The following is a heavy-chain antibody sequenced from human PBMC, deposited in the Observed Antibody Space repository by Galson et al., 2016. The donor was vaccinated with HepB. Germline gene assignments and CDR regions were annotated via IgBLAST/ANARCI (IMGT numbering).Heavy chain of an antibody. CDR3: ARGTLREPQFDY. CDR1: GGSISSSSHY. D-gene: IGHD1-14*01. V-gene: IGHV4-39*01. J-gene: IGHJ4*02. CDR2: LFYSGST. Sequence: SETLSLTCSVSGGSISSSSHYWGWIRQPPGKGLGWIGSLFYSGSTHYNPSLRSRVTISVDTSKSQFSLKLSSVTAADTAVYYCARGTLREPQFDYWGQGTLVTV.